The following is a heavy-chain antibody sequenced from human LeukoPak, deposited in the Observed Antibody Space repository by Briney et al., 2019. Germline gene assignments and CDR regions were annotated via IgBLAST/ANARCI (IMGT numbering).Heavy chain of an antibody. Sequence: GASVKVSCKASGYSFPGYYMHWVRQAPGQGLEWMGWINTNNGGTNYAQKFQGGVTMTRDTSINTAYMELSSLRSDDTAVYYCARDRVSGRNADYFDYWGQGTLVTVSS. V-gene: IGHV1-2*02. CDR2: INTNNGGT. CDR3: ARDRVSGRNADYFDY. CDR1: GYSFPGYY. D-gene: IGHD1-26*01. J-gene: IGHJ4*02.